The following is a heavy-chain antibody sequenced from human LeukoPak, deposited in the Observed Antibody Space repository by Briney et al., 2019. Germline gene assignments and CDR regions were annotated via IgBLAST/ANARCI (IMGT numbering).Heavy chain of an antibody. D-gene: IGHD6-19*01. CDR2: ISSSGSPI. Sequence: PGGSLRLSCTASGFTFSSYEMNWVRQAPGKGLEWVSDISSSGSPIYYADSVKGRFTVSRDNAKNSLYLQMSSLRAEDTAVYYCAKDKGSGWFFDYWGQGTLVTVSS. J-gene: IGHJ4*02. CDR1: GFTFSSYE. CDR3: AKDKGSGWFFDY. V-gene: IGHV3-48*03.